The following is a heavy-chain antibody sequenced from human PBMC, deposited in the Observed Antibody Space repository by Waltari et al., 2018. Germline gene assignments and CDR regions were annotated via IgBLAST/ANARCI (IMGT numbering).Heavy chain of an antibody. D-gene: IGHD5-12*01. Sequence: EVQLVESGGGLVQPGGSLRLSCAASGFTFSSYEMNWVRQAPVKGLEWGSYLSRSGSTIYYADSVKGRFTISRDNAKNSLYLQMNSLRAEDTAVYYCARGIVTTIGPGFLTFDYWGQGTLVTVSS. CDR2: LSRSGSTI. CDR1: GFTFSSYE. J-gene: IGHJ4*02. V-gene: IGHV3-48*03. CDR3: ARGIVTTIGPGFLTFDY.